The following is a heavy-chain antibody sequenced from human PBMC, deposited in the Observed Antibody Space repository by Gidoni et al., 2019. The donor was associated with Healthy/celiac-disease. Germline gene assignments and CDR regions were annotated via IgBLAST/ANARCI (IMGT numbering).Heavy chain of an antibody. V-gene: IGHV3-7*01. CDR2: IKQDGSEK. D-gene: IGHD3-3*01. J-gene: IGHJ4*02. CDR3: ARNYDFWSGYYTDHSVPIYYFDY. CDR1: GFTFSSYW. Sequence: EVQLVESGGGLVQPGGSLRLSCAASGFTFSSYWMSWVRQAPGKGLEWVANIKQDGSEKYYVDFVKGRFTISRDNAKNSLYLQMNSLRAEDTAVYYCARNYDFWSGYYTDHSVPIYYFDYWGQGTLVTVSS.